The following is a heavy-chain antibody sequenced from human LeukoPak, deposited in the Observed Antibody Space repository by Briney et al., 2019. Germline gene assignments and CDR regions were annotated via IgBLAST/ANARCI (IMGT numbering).Heavy chain of an antibody. CDR2: VSYSGSA. CDR3: ARLSDTSTRRWFDP. D-gene: IGHD3-10*01. J-gene: IGHJ5*02. V-gene: IGHV4-39*01. Sequence: SETLSLTSTVSGDSISSTFSYWGWIRQPPGKGLAWIGTVSYSGSASYNPSLKSRVTISVDTSKNQFFLKLSSVTAADTAVYYCARLSDTSTRRWFDPWGQGTLVTVSS. CDR1: GDSISSTFSY.